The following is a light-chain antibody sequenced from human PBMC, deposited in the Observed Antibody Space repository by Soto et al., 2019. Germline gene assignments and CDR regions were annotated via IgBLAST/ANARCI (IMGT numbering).Light chain of an antibody. CDR1: QSVSISY. CDR2: GAS. Sequence: EIVMTQSPATLSVSPGERATLSCRASQSVSISYLAWYQQKPGQAPRLLIYGASTRATGIPARFSGSGSGTEFTLTISSLQSEDFAVYYCQQYNNWRTFGQGTKVDI. CDR3: QQYNNWRT. J-gene: IGKJ1*01. V-gene: IGKV3-15*01.